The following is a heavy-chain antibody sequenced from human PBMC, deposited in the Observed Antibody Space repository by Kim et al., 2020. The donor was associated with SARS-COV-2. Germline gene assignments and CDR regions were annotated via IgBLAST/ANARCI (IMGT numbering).Heavy chain of an antibody. J-gene: IGHJ6*02. V-gene: IGHV3-48*02. CDR1: GFTFSSYS. Sequence: GGSLRLSCAASGFTFSSYSMNWVRQAPGKGLEWVSYITSSSSTIYYADSVKGRFTISRDNAKNSLYLQMNSLRDEDTAVYYCARDRDYYGSGSYPPGVDYYDSSQIWNYYYYYGMDVWGQGTTVTVSS. D-gene: IGHD3-10*01. CDR2: ITSSSSTI. CDR3: ARDRDYYGSGSYPPGVDYYDSSQIWNYYYYYGMDV.